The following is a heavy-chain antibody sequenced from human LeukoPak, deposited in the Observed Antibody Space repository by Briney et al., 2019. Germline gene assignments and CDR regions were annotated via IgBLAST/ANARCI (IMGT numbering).Heavy chain of an antibody. J-gene: IGHJ3*02. D-gene: IGHD4/OR15-4a*01. V-gene: IGHV3-30*18. Sequence: GRSLRLSCAAPGFTFSSYGMHWVRQAPGKGLAWVAVISYDGTNKDYADSVKGRFTISRDNSKNTVFLQMNSLRAEDTAVYYCTKEGVSPVTTIRGTNFPGAFDIWGQGTMVTVSS. CDR3: TKEGVSPVTTIRGTNFPGAFDI. CDR1: GFTFSSYG. CDR2: ISYDGTNK.